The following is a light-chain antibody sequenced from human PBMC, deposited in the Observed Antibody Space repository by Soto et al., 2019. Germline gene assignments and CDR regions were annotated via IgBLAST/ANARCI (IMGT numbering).Light chain of an antibody. J-gene: IGKJ3*01. CDR2: AAS. Sequence: DIQMTQSPSSLSASVGDRVTVTCRASQSISTYLYWYQQKPGKAPKLLIYAASSLETGVPSRFSGSGSGTDFTLTISSLQPEDFATYFCQQSYTTPFTFGPGTKVDSK. V-gene: IGKV1-39*01. CDR1: QSISTY. CDR3: QQSYTTPFT.